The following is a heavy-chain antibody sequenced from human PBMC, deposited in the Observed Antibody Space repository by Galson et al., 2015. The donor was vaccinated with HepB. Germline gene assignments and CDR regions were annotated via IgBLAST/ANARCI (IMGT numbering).Heavy chain of an antibody. D-gene: IGHD6-13*01. CDR2: IYYSGST. Sequence: ETLSLTCTVSGGSISSSSYYWGWIRQPPGKGLEWIGSIYYSGSTYYNPSLKSRVTISVDTSKNQFSLKLSSVTAADTAVYYCARRGSSWEDSSGGNFDYWGQGTLVTVSS. CDR1: GGSISSSSYY. J-gene: IGHJ4*02. V-gene: IGHV4-39*01. CDR3: ARRGSSWEDSSGGNFDY.